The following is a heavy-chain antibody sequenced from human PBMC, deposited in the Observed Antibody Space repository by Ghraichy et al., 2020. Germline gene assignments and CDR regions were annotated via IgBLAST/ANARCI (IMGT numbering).Heavy chain of an antibody. CDR1: GSSLNTSHYY. Sequence: SQTLSLTCNVSGSSLNTSHYYWGRIRPPPGKGLEWIGSIYYSGSTYYNPSLKSRVTISVDTSKNQFSLKLSSVTAADTAVYYCARLQHGGATDDYWGQGTLFSVSS. D-gene: IGHD3-16*01. V-gene: IGHV4-39*01. J-gene: IGHJ4*02. CDR3: ARLQHGGATDDY. CDR2: IYYSGST.